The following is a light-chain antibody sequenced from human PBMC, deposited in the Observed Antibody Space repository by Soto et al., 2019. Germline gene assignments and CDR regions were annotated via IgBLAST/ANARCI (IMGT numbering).Light chain of an antibody. J-gene: IGLJ1*01. CDR1: SSDVGSYNL. CDR3: CSYAGTYTYV. CDR2: EGS. V-gene: IGLV2-23*01. Sequence: QSALTQPASVSGSPGQSITISCTGTSSDVGSYNLVSWYQHHPGKAPKVMIYEGSERPSGVSNRFSGSKSGNTASLTISGLQAEDEADYYCCSYAGTYTYVFGTGTKVTVL.